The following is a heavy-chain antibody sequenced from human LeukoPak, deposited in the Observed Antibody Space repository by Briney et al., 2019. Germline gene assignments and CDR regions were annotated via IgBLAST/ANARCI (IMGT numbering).Heavy chain of an antibody. CDR1: GFTFSSYA. V-gene: IGHV3-23*01. CDR2: ISGSGGST. CDR3: AKPLPVESVTNY. Sequence: GGSLSLFCAASGFTFSSYAVRWVRHAPGKGRECVSAISGSGGSTYYADSVEGRFTLSRDNSKSTLYLQMNSPRAEDTAVYYCAKPLPVESVTNYWGQGTLVTVS. J-gene: IGHJ4*02. D-gene: IGHD4-17*01.